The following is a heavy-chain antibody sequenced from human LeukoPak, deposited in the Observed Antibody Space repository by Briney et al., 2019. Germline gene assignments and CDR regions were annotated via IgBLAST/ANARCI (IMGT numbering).Heavy chain of an antibody. V-gene: IGHV1-18*01. CDR1: GYTFTSYG. CDR2: ISAYNGHT. CDR3: ARDGHRRYHYDSSGREDAFDI. D-gene: IGHD3-22*01. J-gene: IGHJ3*02. Sequence: EASVKVSCKASGYTFTSYGISWVRQAPGQGLEWMGWISAYNGHTKYAQKVQGRVTMTRDTSTSTAYMELRSLRSDDTAVYYCARDGHRRYHYDSSGREDAFDIWGQGTMVTVSS.